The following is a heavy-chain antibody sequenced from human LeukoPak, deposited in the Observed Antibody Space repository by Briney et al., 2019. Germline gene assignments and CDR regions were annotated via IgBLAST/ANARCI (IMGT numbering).Heavy chain of an antibody. J-gene: IGHJ4*02. CDR1: GFTFSTYG. CDR3: AKSMGRLWFGELAFVADY. Sequence: GGSLRLSCAASGFTFSTYGMSWVRQAPGKGLEWVSAISGSGGSTYYADSVKGRFTVSRDNSKNTLYLQMNSLRAEDTAVYYCAKSMGRLWFGELAFVADYWGQGTLVTVSS. D-gene: IGHD3-10*01. V-gene: IGHV3-23*01. CDR2: ISGSGGST.